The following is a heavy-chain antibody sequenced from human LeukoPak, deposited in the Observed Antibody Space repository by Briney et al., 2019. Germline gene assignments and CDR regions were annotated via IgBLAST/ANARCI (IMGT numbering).Heavy chain of an antibody. CDR1: GDSISGKY. CDR3: ARLDILVPRAVEWFDP. CDR2: IYSSGTT. J-gene: IGHJ5*01. D-gene: IGHD2-2*01. V-gene: IGHV4-4*07. Sequence: TETLSLTCIVSGDSISGKYWSWIRRPAGKGLEWLGRIYSSGTTDYSPSLMSRVTMSLDTSKNHISLRLRSVTAADTAVYYCARLDILVPRAVEWFDPWGQGTVVTVS.